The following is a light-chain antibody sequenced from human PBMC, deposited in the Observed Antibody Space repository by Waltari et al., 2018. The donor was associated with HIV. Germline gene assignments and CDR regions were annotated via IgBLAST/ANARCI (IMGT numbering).Light chain of an antibody. J-gene: IGKJ1*01. V-gene: IGKV3-15*01. CDR3: QQYNTWPQT. Sequence: DIELTQSPATLSVSPRERVTLSCRANQRVTTNLAWYQQKPGQAPRLLIYGTSTRATGCPGRFSGSGSGTEFTLTISSLQSEDFAVYYCQQYNTWPQTFGQGTRVEI. CDR2: GTS. CDR1: QRVTTN.